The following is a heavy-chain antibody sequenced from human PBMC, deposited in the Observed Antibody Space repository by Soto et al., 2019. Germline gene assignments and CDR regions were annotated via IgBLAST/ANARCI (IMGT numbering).Heavy chain of an antibody. J-gene: IGHJ6*02. D-gene: IGHD5-18*01. CDR3: AKHTQTAMVPSFDYGMDV. CDR1: GFTFSSYG. CDR2: ISYDGSNK. V-gene: IGHV3-30*18. Sequence: PGGSLRLSCAASGFTFSSYGMHWVRQAPGKGLEWVAVISYDGSNKYYADSVKGRFTISRDNSKNTLYLQMNSLRAEDTAVYYCAKHTQTAMVPSFDYGMDVWGQGTTVTVSS.